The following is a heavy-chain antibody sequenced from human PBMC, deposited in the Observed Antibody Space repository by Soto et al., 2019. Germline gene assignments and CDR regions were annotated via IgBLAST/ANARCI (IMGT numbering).Heavy chain of an antibody. J-gene: IGHJ6*03. V-gene: IGHV3-7*01. CDR2: KKQDGSEK. Sequence: GGSLRLSCAASGFTFSSYWMSWVRQAPGKGLEWVANKKQDGSEKYYVDSVKGRFTISRDNAKNSLYLQMNSLRAEDTAVYYCARDRTYYDILTGYWNYYYYMDVWGKGTTVTVSS. CDR1: GFTFSSYW. D-gene: IGHD3-9*01. CDR3: ARDRTYYDILTGYWNYYYYMDV.